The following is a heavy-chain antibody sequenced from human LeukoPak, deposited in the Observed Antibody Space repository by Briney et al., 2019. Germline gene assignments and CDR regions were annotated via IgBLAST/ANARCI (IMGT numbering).Heavy chain of an antibody. V-gene: IGHV1-8*01. D-gene: IGHD5-18*01. CDR3: ARVWGMMVTRSLGY. J-gene: IGHJ4*02. CDR1: GYTFTSYD. Sequence: ASVKVSCKASGYTFTSYDINWVRQATGQGLEWMGWMNPNSGNTGSAQKFQGRVTMTRNTSISTAYMELSSLRSEDTAMYYCARVWGMMVTRSLGYWGQGTLVTVSS. CDR2: MNPNSGNT.